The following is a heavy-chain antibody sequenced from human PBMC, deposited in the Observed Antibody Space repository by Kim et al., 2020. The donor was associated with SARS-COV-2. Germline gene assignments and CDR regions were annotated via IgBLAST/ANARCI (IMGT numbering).Heavy chain of an antibody. V-gene: IGHV4-59*13. CDR1: GGSISSYY. CDR2: IYYSGST. D-gene: IGHD3-10*01. Sequence: SETLSLTCTVSGGSISSYYWSWIRQPPGKGLEWIGYIYYSGSTNYNPSLKSRVTISVDTSKNQFSLKLSSVTAADTAVYYCARDRAIDLFAYYYGSGGYAFDIWGQGTMVTVSS. CDR3: ARDRAIDLFAYYYGSGGYAFDI. J-gene: IGHJ3*02.